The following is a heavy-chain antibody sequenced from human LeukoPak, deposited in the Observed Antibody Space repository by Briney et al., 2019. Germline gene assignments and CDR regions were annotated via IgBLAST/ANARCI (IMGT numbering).Heavy chain of an antibody. D-gene: IGHD2-21*01. J-gene: IGHJ4*02. CDR3: AREYSRSVVAGSRPDL. Sequence: SETLSLTCSVSGGSISSSSYHRGWIRQSPERGLEWIGSMYYRGTTYENPSLKSRLTLSIDTSNNEFSLKLTSVTAADTAVYYCAREYSRSVVAGSRPDLWGQGLLVTVSS. CDR2: MYYRGTT. CDR1: GGSISSSSYH. V-gene: IGHV4-39*02.